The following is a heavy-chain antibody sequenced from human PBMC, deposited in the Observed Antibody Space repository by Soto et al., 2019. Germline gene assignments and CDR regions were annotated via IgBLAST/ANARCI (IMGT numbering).Heavy chain of an antibody. V-gene: IGHV4-30-2*01. J-gene: IGHJ5*02. Sequence: PSETLSLTCAVSGGSISSGGYSWSWIRQPPGKGLEWIGEINHSGSTNYNPSLKSRVTISVDTSKNQFSLKLSSVTAADTAVYYCARDRAFYNWFDPWGQGTLVTVSS. CDR2: INHSGST. CDR3: ARDRAFYNWFDP. CDR1: GGSISSGGYS. D-gene: IGHD3-16*01.